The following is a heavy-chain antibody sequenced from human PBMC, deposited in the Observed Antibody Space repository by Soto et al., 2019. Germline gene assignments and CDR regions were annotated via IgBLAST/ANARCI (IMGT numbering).Heavy chain of an antibody. CDR2: ITGSGGGT. CDR1: GLTFSNYA. D-gene: IGHD6-13*01. Sequence: EVQLLESGGGLVQPGRSLRLSCAASGLTFSNYAMTWVRQAPGKGLEWVSVITGSGGGTYFVDSVKGRFTISRDNSKNTVYLQMNSLRAEDTAVYYCAKRPLTAAGFDYWGQGTLVTVSS. CDR3: AKRPLTAAGFDY. V-gene: IGHV3-23*01. J-gene: IGHJ4*02.